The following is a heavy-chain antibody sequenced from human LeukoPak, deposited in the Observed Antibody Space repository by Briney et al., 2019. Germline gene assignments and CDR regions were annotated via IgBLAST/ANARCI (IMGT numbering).Heavy chain of an antibody. CDR3: ARGARRITMIVVVTLGY. D-gene: IGHD3-22*01. CDR1: GYTFTGYY. Sequence: ASVKVSCKASGYTFTGYYMHWVRQAPGQGLEWMGRINPNSGGTNYAQKFQGRVTMTRDTSISTAYMELSRLRSDDTAVYHCARGARRITMIVVVTLGYWGQGTLVTVSS. J-gene: IGHJ4*02. V-gene: IGHV1-2*06. CDR2: INPNSGGT.